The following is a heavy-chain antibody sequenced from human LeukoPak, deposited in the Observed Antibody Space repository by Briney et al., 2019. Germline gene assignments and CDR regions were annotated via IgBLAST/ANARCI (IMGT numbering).Heavy chain of an antibody. CDR2: IYYSGST. V-gene: IGHV4-30-4*01. J-gene: IGHJ6*02. D-gene: IGHD5-18*01. CDR1: GGSLSSGDYY. CDR3: ARTAVDTAMVTYYYYGMDV. Sequence: PSETLSLTCTVSGGSLSSGDYYWSWIRQPPGKGLEWIGYIYYSGSTYYNPSLKSRVTISVDTSKNQFSLKLSSVTAADTAVYYCARTAVDTAMVTYYYYGMDVWGQGTTVTVSS.